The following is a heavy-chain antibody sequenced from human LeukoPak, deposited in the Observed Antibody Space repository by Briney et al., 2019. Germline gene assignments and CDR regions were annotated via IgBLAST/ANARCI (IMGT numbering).Heavy chain of an antibody. D-gene: IGHD3-22*01. CDR2: ISGKGLQM. J-gene: IGHJ4*02. CDR1: GFTFSRFA. Sequence: GGSLRLSCSASGFTFSRFAMTWVRHLPGKGLEWVSTISGKGLQMFYADSVKGRFSVSRANSVNIVYLQMESLRADDSALYSCAKDANYLDSSGYFISFDYWGPGTLVTVTS. V-gene: IGHV3-23*01. CDR3: AKDANYLDSSGYFISFDY.